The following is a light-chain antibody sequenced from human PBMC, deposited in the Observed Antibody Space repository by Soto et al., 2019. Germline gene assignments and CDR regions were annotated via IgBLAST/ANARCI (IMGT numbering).Light chain of an antibody. CDR3: QQYSDWPWT. J-gene: IGKJ1*01. CDR2: LGS. CDR1: HSLLHSNGYNY. V-gene: IGKV2-28*01. Sequence: DIVMTHSPLSLPVTPGEPASISCSSSHSLLHSNGYNYLDWYLQKPGQSPQLLIYLGSNRASGVPERFSGSGSGTEFTLTISSLQSEDFAVYYCQQYSDWPWTFGQGTKVDIK.